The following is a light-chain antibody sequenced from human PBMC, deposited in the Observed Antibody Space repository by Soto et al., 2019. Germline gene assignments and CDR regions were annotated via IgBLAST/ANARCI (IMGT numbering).Light chain of an antibody. CDR3: CSAADNNVV. Sequence: SYELTQPSSVSVSPGQTARITCSGDLLAKKYARWFQQRPGQAPVVVIYKNSERPSGIPERFSGSSSGTTVTLTISGAQVEDEADYYCCSAADNNVVFGGGTKVTVL. CDR1: LLAKKY. CDR2: KNS. V-gene: IGLV3-27*01. J-gene: IGLJ2*01.